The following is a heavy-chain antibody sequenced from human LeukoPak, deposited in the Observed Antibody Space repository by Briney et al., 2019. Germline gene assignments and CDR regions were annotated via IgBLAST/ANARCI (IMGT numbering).Heavy chain of an antibody. CDR2: VYNSGTT. J-gene: IGHJ5*02. V-gene: IGHV4-59*01. D-gene: IGHD3-10*01. Sequence: SETLSPTCTVSGASMPGYHWTWIRQPPGKGLEYIGYVYNSGTTFYNPSLKSRVTISADMSKTQFSLKLTSVIAADTAIYYCARGSGGYRFDPWGLGTLVTVSS. CDR3: ARGSGGYRFDP. CDR1: GASMPGYH.